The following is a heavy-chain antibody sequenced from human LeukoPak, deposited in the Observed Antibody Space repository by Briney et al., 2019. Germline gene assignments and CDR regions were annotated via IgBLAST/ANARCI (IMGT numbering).Heavy chain of an antibody. CDR1: GCRFTSYW. CDR3: ARSLGYCSSTSCPFQH. CDR2: IYPGDSDT. V-gene: IGHV5-51*01. Sequence: GESLKISFKGAGCRFTSYWIGWGRRMPGKGVEGMGIIYPGDSDTRYSPSFQGQVTISADKSISTAYLQWSSLKASDTAMYYCARSLGYCSSTSCPFQHWGQGTLVTVSS. J-gene: IGHJ1*01. D-gene: IGHD2-2*01.